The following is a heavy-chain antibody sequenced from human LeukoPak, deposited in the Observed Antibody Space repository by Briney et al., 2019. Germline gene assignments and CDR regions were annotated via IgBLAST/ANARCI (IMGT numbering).Heavy chain of an antibody. CDR3: ARGPVYYDSSGPTFNDY. V-gene: IGHV1-18*01. CDR1: GYTFTSYG. J-gene: IGHJ4*02. Sequence: ASVKVSCKASGYTFTSYGISWVRQAPGQGLEWMGWISAYNGNTNYAQKLQGRVTMTTDTSTSTAYMELRSLRSDDTAVYYCARGPVYYDSSGPTFNDYWGQGTLVTVSS. D-gene: IGHD3-22*01. CDR2: ISAYNGNT.